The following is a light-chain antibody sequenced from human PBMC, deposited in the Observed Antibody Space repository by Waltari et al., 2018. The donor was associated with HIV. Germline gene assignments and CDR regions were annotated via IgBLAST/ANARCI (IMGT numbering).Light chain of an antibody. Sequence: SYVLTQPVSVSVALGQTARVSCEGNNIGSKNVQWYQQKPGQAPILVIFRDNNRPSGIPERFSGSNSGNTATLTISRAQAGDEADYFCQVWHTNIALFGGGTKLTVL. V-gene: IGLV3-9*01. J-gene: IGLJ3*02. CDR1: NIGSKN. CDR2: RDN. CDR3: QVWHTNIAL.